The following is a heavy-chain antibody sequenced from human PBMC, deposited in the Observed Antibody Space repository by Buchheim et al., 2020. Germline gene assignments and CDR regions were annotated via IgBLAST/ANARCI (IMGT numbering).Heavy chain of an antibody. CDR2: INPDGSDT. V-gene: IGHV3-74*01. D-gene: IGHD2-15*01. Sequence: EERLVESGGGLGQPGGSLRLSCAASGFTFSSDWMHWVRQAPGKGLVWVSRINPDGSDTTYADSVKGRFTISRANGRNPLYLQMNSLRGEDTAIYYCTRSANFFRGMDVWGQGTT. CDR3: TRSANFFRGMDV. CDR1: GFTFSSDW. J-gene: IGHJ6*02.